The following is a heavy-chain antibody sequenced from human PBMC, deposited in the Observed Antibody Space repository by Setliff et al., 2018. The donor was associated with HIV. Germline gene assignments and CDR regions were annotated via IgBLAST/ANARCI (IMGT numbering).Heavy chain of an antibody. V-gene: IGHV4-38-2*01. D-gene: IGHD5-12*01. CDR1: GYSISSGYY. Sequence: SETLSLTCAVSGYSISSGYYWGWIRQPPGKGLEWIGNIYDSGPPFSNPSLPRRVTLSVDTSPHPFSLKLTSVTAADTAVYYCARARGLQDSGYDYVLYYFDYWGQG. J-gene: IGHJ4*02. CDR3: ARARGLQDSGYDYVLYYFDY. CDR2: IYDSGPP.